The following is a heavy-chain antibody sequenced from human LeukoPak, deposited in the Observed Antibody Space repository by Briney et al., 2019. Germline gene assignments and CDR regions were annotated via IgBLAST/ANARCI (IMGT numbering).Heavy chain of an antibody. CDR1: GLTFSSFA. D-gene: IGHD3-22*01. CDR3: AKEGTYYDSSGYYTH. V-gene: IGHV3-23*01. CDR2: VSGSGGAT. Sequence: GGSLRLSCAASGLTFSSFAMRWVRQAPGKGLEWVSSVSGSGGATYYADSVKGRFTISRDNSKNTLFLQMSSLRVEDTAIYYCAKEGTYYDSSGYYTHWGQGTLVTVSS. J-gene: IGHJ4*02.